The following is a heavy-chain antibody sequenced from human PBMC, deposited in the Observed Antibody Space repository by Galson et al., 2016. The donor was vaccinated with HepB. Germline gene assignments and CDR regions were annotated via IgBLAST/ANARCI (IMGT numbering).Heavy chain of an antibody. D-gene: IGHD2/OR15-2a*01. CDR2: FRPDDGER. Sequence: SVKVSCKVSGYTVSELSMHWVRQAPGKGLEWMGGFRPDDGERIYAQKFQGRVTMTEDTSTDTAYMELSSLRPEDTAVYYCATDHRVLRMPIFDNGGQGTLVTVSS. CDR3: ATDHRVLRMPIFDN. J-gene: IGHJ4*02. CDR1: GYTVSELS. V-gene: IGHV1-24*01.